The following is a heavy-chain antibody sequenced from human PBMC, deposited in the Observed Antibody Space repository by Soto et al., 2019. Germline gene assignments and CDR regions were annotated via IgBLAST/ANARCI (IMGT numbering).Heavy chain of an antibody. J-gene: IGHJ4*02. CDR2: INAGNGNK. D-gene: IGHD6-19*01. V-gene: IGHV1-3*01. CDR1: GYTLTSYA. Sequence: GPSVKVSCKAPGYTLTSYAMHWVRQAPGQRLEWMGWINAGNGNKKYSQNFQGRVTITRDTSASTAYMELSSLRSEDTAVYYCARLAVAGRNGFDYWGQGTLVTVSS. CDR3: ARLAVAGRNGFDY.